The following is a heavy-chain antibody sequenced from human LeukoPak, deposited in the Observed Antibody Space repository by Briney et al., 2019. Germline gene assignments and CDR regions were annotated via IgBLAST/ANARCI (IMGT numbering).Heavy chain of an antibody. V-gene: IGHV3-7*01. D-gene: IGHD3-3*01. J-gene: IGHJ6*03. CDR1: GFTFSSYW. Sequence: GGSLRLSCAASGFTFSSYWMSWVRQAPGEGLEWVANIKQDGSEKYYVDSVKGRFTISRDNAKNSLYLQMNSLRAEDTAVYYCARDRDAYDFWSGSYYYYYMDVWGKGTTVTVSS. CDR2: IKQDGSEK. CDR3: ARDRDAYDFWSGSYYYYYMDV.